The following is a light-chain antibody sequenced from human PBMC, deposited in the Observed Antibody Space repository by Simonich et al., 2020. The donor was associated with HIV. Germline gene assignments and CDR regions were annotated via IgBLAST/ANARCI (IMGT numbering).Light chain of an antibody. CDR3: QQYNTYSRT. V-gene: IGKV1-5*03. Sequence: DIQLTQSPSFLSASVGDRLTITCRASQGISSYLAWYQQKPGKAPKLLIYKASSLESGVPSRFSGSGSGTEFTLTISSLQPDDFSTYYCQQYNTYSRTFGQGTKVEIK. J-gene: IGKJ1*01. CDR1: QGISSY. CDR2: KAS.